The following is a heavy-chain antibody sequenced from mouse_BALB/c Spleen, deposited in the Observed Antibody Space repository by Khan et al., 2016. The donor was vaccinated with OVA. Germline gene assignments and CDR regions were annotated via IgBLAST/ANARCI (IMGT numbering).Heavy chain of an antibody. J-gene: IGHJ3*01. CDR2: IWAGGST. CDR3: ARAFYNGAWFAY. Sequence: QVQLKQSGPGLVAPSQTLSISCTVSGFSISNYGVHWVRQPPGKGLEWLGVIWAGGSTNHNSALMSRLSITKDNSKNQVFLKMNSLQTDDTAIYXCARAFYNGAWFAYWGQGTLVTVSA. D-gene: IGHD1-3*01. CDR1: GFSISNYG. V-gene: IGHV2-9*02.